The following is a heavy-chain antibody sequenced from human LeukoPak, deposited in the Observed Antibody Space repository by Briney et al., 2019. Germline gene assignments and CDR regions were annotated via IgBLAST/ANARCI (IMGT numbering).Heavy chain of an antibody. Sequence: SETLFLTCGVSGGSISGTNWWSWVRQPPGQGLEWIGEISLTGQTNYNPSLNGQVTMSLDKSSNQLSLNLTSVTAADTATYYCSRESGAFCPFGYWGQGTLVIVSS. V-gene: IGHV4/OR15-8*02. D-gene: IGHD1-26*01. CDR3: SRESGAFCPFGY. J-gene: IGHJ4*02. CDR1: GGSISGTNW. CDR2: ISLTGQT.